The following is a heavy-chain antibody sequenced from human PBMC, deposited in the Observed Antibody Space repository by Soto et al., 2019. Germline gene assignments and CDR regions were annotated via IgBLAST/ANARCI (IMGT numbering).Heavy chain of an antibody. CDR3: AKDEGLPHWYFDL. CDR1: GGSFGGYY. J-gene: IGHJ2*01. Sequence: SETLSLTCAVYGGSFGGYYWSWIRQPPGKGLEWIGEINHSGSTNYNPSLKSRVTISVDTSKNQFSLKLSSVTAEDTAVYYCAKDEGLPHWYFDLWGRGTLVTVSS. CDR2: INHSGST. D-gene: IGHD2-15*01. V-gene: IGHV4-34*01.